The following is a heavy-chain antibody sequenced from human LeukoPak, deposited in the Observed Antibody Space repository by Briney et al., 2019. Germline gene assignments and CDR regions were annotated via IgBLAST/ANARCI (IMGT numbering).Heavy chain of an antibody. D-gene: IGHD3-3*01. J-gene: IGHJ5*02. CDR3: ARGGQGYDLNWFDP. CDR2: ISYDGSNK. CDR1: GSTFSSCT. V-gene: IGHV3-30-3*01. Sequence: PGGSLRLSCAASGSTFSSCTIHWVRQAPGKGLEWVTIISYDGSNKYYADSVKGRFTISRDNSKNTLYLQMNSLRAEDTAVYYCARGGQGYDLNWFDPWGQGTLVTVSS.